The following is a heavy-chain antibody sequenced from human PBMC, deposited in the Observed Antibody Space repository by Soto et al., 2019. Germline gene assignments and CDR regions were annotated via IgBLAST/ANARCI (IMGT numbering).Heavy chain of an antibody. CDR2: IYYSGST. V-gene: IGHV4-31*03. CDR3: ARDRIVVVDYYYYGMDV. CDR1: GGSISSGGYY. J-gene: IGHJ6*02. Sequence: LSLTCTVSGGSISSGGYYWSWIRQHPGKGLEWIGYIYYSGSTYYNPSLKSRVTISVDTSKNQFSLKLSSVTAADTAVYYCARDRIVVVDYYYYGMDVWGQGTTVTVSS. D-gene: IGHD2-21*01.